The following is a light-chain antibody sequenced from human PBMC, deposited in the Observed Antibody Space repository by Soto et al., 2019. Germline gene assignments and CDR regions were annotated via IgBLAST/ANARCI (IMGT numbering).Light chain of an antibody. CDR2: DVS. V-gene: IGLV2-14*03. J-gene: IGLJ2*01. CDR1: SSDVGAYNS. CDR3: TSYTSSSTVV. Sequence: QSVLTQPASVSGSPGQSITISCTGTSSDVGAYNSVSWYQQHAGKAPKLMIYDVSNRPSGVSNRFSGSKSVNTASLTISGLQAEDEADYSCTSYTSSSTVVFGGGTKLTVL.